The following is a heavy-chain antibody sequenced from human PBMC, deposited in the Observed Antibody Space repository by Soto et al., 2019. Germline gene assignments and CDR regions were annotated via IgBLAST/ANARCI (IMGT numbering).Heavy chain of an antibody. CDR2: INHSGST. Sequence: SETLSLTCAVYGGSLSGYYWSWIRQPPGKGLEWIGEINHSGSTNYNPSLKSRVTISVDTSKNQSSLKLSSVTAADTAVYYCARGLSSKLIAAAGTVRIGYYYYGMDVWGQGTTVTVSS. D-gene: IGHD6-13*01. J-gene: IGHJ6*02. V-gene: IGHV4-34*01. CDR3: ARGLSSKLIAAAGTVRIGYYYYGMDV. CDR1: GGSLSGYY.